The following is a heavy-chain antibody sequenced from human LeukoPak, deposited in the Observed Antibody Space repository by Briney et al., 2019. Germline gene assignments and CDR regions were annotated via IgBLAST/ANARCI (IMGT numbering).Heavy chain of an antibody. J-gene: IGHJ5*02. CDR3: ARGVGSSWPGWFDP. Sequence: GGSLRLSCAASGFTVISTKYMAWFRQAPGKGPGWVSVIYDIGTIYYADSVKGRFTISRDNAKNSLYLQMNSLRAEDTAVYYCARGVGSSWPGWFDPWGQGTLVTVSS. D-gene: IGHD6-13*01. CDR2: IYDIGTI. CDR1: GFTVISTKY. V-gene: IGHV3-69-1*02.